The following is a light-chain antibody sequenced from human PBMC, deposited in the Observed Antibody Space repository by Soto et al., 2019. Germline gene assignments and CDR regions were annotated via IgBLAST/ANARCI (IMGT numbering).Light chain of an antibody. CDR1: YSNIGIND. CDR3: AAWDDNLRGPA. V-gene: IGLV1-44*01. J-gene: IGLJ2*01. Sequence: QSVLTQPPSASGTPGQGVTVSCSGTYSNIGINDVHWYRQLSGTAPQILIYDTSQRATGVPDRFSGSRSGTSASLVISGLQPEDEAVYHCAAWDDNLRGPAFGGGTQLTVL. CDR2: DTS.